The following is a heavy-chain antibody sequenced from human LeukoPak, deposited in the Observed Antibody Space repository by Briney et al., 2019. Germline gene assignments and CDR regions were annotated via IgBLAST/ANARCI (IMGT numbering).Heavy chain of an antibody. CDR3: ARDIVYDSRGRVLFDY. D-gene: IGHD3-22*01. Sequence: ASVKVSCKASGYTFTSYGISWVRQAPGQGLEWMGWISAYNGNTNYAQKLQGRVTMTTDTSTSTAYMELRSLRSDDTAVYYCARDIVYDSRGRVLFDYWGQGTLVTVSS. CDR1: GYTFTSYG. CDR2: ISAYNGNT. V-gene: IGHV1-18*01. J-gene: IGHJ4*02.